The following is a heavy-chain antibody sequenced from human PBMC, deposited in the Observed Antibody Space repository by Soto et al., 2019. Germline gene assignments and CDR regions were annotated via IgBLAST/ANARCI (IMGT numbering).Heavy chain of an antibody. J-gene: IGHJ4*02. D-gene: IGHD3-10*01. V-gene: IGHV3-74*01. CDR3: ARLLGGSGSFIDY. Sequence: EVQLVESGGGLVQPGGSLRLSCAASGFIFSGYWMHWVRQAPGKGLVWVSRINSDGSTTSYADSVKGRFTITRDNAKNTMYLQVNSVRAEDTAVYYYARLLGGSGSFIDYWGQGTLVSVSS. CDR2: INSDGSTT. CDR1: GFIFSGYW.